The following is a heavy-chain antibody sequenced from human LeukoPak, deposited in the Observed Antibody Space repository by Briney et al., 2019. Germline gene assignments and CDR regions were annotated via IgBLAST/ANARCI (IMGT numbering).Heavy chain of an antibody. D-gene: IGHD4-17*01. J-gene: IGHJ4*02. Sequence: GGSLRLSCVASGFTFSSYWMHWVRQDPRRGLVWVSRINGDGRNINYADSVRGRFTISRDNAKNTLYLQMNTLRVEDTAVYYCAREPLSLTVGDYKVDYWGQGTLVTVSS. CDR3: AREPLSLTVGDYKVDY. CDR2: INGDGRNI. V-gene: IGHV3-74*01. CDR1: GFTFSSYW.